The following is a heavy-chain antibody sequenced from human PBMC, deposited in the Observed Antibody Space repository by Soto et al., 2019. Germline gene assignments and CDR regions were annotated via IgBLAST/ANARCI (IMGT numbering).Heavy chain of an antibody. V-gene: IGHV3-11*05. Sequence: QVQLVESGGGLVKPGGSLRLSCAASGFTFSDYYMSWIRQAPGKGLEWVSYSSSSSSYTNYADSVKGRFTISRDNAKNSLYLQMNSLRAEDTAVYYCARVIFYGIPNWYFDLWGRGTLVTVSS. J-gene: IGHJ2*01. CDR1: GFTFSDYY. CDR3: ARVIFYGIPNWYFDL. D-gene: IGHD3-9*01. CDR2: SSSSSSYT.